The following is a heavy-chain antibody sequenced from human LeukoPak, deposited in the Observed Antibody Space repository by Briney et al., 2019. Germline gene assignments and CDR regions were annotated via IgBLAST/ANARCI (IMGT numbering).Heavy chain of an antibody. CDR3: ARDPDPRDYHGSGSRAAADY. V-gene: IGHV3-30*04. CDR1: GFSFRTHS. Sequence: PGGSLRLSCAASGFSFRTHSMHWVRQAPGKGLEWVAYISHDTTNQYYAESETGRFTISRDNSKKSLYLHMNSLRPEDTAMYYCARDPDPRDYHGSGSRAAADYWGQGTLVTVSS. J-gene: IGHJ4*02. D-gene: IGHD3-10*01. CDR2: ISHDTTNQ.